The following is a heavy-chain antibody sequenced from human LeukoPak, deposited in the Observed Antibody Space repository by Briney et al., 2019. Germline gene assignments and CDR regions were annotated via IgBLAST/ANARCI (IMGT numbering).Heavy chain of an antibody. J-gene: IGHJ4*02. CDR2: ISWNSGSI. D-gene: IGHD1-26*01. Sequence: SLRLSCAASGFTIDDYAMHWVRQAPGKGLEWVSGISWNSGSIGYADSVKGRFTISRDNSKNTLYLQMSSLRAEDTAVYYCAKASGSYPPFDYWGQGTLVTVSS. CDR1: GFTIDDYA. V-gene: IGHV3-9*01. CDR3: AKASGSYPPFDY.